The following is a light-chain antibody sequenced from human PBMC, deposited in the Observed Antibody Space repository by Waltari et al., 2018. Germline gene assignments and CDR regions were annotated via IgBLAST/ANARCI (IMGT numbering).Light chain of an antibody. V-gene: IGKV4-1*01. Sequence: DIVMTQSPDYLAVSLGERATINCKSSQNVLYAFNNKNFLSWYQQKPGQPPRLLIYWASTREAGVPDRFSGSGSGADFSLTISSLQTDDAAFYYCQQYHSTPYTFGPGTKLEI. CDR3: QQYHSTPYT. J-gene: IGKJ2*01. CDR2: WAS. CDR1: QNVLYAFNNKNF.